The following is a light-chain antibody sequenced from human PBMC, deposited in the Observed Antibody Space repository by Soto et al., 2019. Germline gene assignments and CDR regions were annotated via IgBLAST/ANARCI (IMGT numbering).Light chain of an antibody. CDR2: GDD. Sequence: QSVLAQPPSVSAAPGQRVTISCSGSSSNIGGNSVSWYQQLPGTAPKLLIYGDDKRPSGIPDRFSGSKSGTSATLGITGFQTGDEADHYCGSWDSSLSAYVFGTGTKVTVL. V-gene: IGLV1-51*01. CDR1: SSNIGGNS. J-gene: IGLJ1*01. CDR3: GSWDSSLSAYV.